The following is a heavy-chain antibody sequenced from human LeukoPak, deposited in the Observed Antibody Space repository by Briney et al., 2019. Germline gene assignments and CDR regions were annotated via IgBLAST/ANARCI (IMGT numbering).Heavy chain of an antibody. CDR1: GGSISNYY. V-gene: IGHV4-59*12. D-gene: IGHD3-22*01. CDR3: ATRAPRGSSGYHHYTIDY. Sequence: SETLSLTCTVSGGSISNYYWSWIRQPPGKGLEWLGYISYSASSNYNPSLKSRVSISVDTSKNKFSLKLNSVTAADTAVYYCATRAPRGSSGYHHYTIDYWGQGTLVTVSS. CDR2: ISYSASS. J-gene: IGHJ4*02.